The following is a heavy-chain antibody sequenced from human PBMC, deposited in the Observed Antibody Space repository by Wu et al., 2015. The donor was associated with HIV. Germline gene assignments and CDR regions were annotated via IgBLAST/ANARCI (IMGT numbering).Heavy chain of an antibody. CDR3: ARGELFDTSGFYYACLDY. Sequence: QVQLVQSGTEVKKPGASVKVSCKASGYDFAGYYMHWVRQAPGQGLEWMGIINPSGGSTSYAQKFQGRVTMTRDTSINTAYMELHRVTSDDTAVYYCARGELFDTSGFYYACLDYWGQGTLVTVSS. CDR2: INPSGGST. D-gene: IGHD3-22*01. V-gene: IGHV1-46*01. CDR1: GYDFAGYY. J-gene: IGHJ4*02.